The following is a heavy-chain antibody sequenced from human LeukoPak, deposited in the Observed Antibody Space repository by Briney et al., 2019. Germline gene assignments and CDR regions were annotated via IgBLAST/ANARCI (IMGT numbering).Heavy chain of an antibody. V-gene: IGHV3-7*01. CDR2: IKQDGSEK. D-gene: IGHD2-2*01. CDR3: ARISSYIVVVPAARPYYMDV. CDR1: GFTFSSYW. Sequence: PGGSLTLSCAASGFTFSSYWMSWVRHAPGKGLEWVANIKQDGSEKYYVDSVKGRFTISRDNAKNSLYLQMNSLRAEDTAVYYCARISSYIVVVPAARPYYMDVWGKGTTVTVSS. J-gene: IGHJ6*03.